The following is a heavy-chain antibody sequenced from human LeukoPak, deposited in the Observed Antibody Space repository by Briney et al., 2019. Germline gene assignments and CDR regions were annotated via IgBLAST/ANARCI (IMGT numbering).Heavy chain of an antibody. J-gene: IGHJ4*02. D-gene: IGHD4-17*01. V-gene: IGHV1-69*02. Sequence: XXXVXQAPGXGLEXXGSIIPILGIANYAQKCQGRVTITADKSKSTAYMELSSLRSEDTAVYYCARRPTVTAPFDYWGQGTLVTVSS. CDR2: IIPILGIA. CDR3: ARRPTVTAPFDY.